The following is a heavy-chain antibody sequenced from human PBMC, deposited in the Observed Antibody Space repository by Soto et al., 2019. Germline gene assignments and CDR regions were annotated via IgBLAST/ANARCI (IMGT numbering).Heavy chain of an antibody. CDR1: GDSISSADYY. D-gene: IGHD1-1*01. CDR3: ARDLWVEPELYYYGMDV. J-gene: IGHJ6*02. V-gene: IGHV4-30-4*01. CDR2: IFYSGTT. Sequence: TSETLSLTCTVSGDSISSADYYWSWIRQTPGKGLEWIGHIFYSGTTYYNPFLKSRLTISVDTSKNHFSLRLTSVTAADTAVYYCARDLWVEPELYYYGMDVWGQGTTVTVSS.